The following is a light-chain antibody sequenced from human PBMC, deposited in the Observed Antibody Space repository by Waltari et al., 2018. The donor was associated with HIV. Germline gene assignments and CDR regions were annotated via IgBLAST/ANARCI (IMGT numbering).Light chain of an antibody. CDR3: GVWDDGLNGPE. V-gene: IGLV1-44*01. Sequence: QSVLTQPPSASGTPGQRVTISCSGSNSNIGTNTVSWYQHLPGTAPKLLIYSDDQLPSGVPDRFSGSKSGTSASLAISWLQSEDEADYYCGVWDDGLNGPEFGGGTKLTVL. CDR1: NSNIGTNT. J-gene: IGLJ3*02. CDR2: SDD.